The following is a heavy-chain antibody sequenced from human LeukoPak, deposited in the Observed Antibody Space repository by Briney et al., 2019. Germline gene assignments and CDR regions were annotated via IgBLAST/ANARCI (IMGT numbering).Heavy chain of an antibody. CDR1: GLTVSSNY. CDR3: ARVTVPEEKGFDY. Sequence: GGSLRLSCAASGLTVSSNYVSWVRQAPGKGLECVSVLYSGGTTYNTDSVRGRFTISRDNSKNTLYLQMNSLRVEDTAVYYCARVTVPEEKGFDYWGQGTLVTVSS. J-gene: IGHJ4*02. CDR2: LYSGGTT. V-gene: IGHV3-53*01. D-gene: IGHD3-10*01.